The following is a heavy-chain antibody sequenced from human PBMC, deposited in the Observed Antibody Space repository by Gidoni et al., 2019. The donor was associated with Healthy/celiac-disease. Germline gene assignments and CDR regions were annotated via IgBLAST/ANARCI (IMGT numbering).Heavy chain of an antibody. CDR2: ISGSGGST. CDR1: GFTFSSYA. D-gene: IGHD3-3*01. J-gene: IGHJ4*02. V-gene: IGHV3-23*01. Sequence: EVQLLESGGGLVQPGGSLRLSCAASGFTFSSYAMSWVRQAPGKGLEWVSAISGSGGSTYYADSVKGRFTISRDNSKNTLYLQMNSLRAEDTAVYYCAKYYDFWSGYEYYFDYWGQGTLVTVSS. CDR3: AKYYDFWSGYEYYFDY.